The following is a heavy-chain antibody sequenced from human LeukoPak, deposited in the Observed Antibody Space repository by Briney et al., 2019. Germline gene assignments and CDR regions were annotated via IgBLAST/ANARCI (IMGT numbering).Heavy chain of an antibody. CDR1: GGSFSGYY. CDR2: INHSGST. CDR3: ARYSSSWYGQHWFDP. Sequence: SETLSLTCAVYGGSFSGYYWSWIRQPPEKGLEWIGEINHSGSTNYNPSLKSRVTISVDTSKNQFSLKLSSVTAADTAVYFAARYSSSWYGQHWFDPWGQGTLVTVSS. D-gene: IGHD6-13*01. V-gene: IGHV4-34*01. J-gene: IGHJ5*02.